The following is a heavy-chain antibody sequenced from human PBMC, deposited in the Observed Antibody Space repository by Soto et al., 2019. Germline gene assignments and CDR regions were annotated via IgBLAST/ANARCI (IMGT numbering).Heavy chain of an antibody. Sequence: EVKLVESGGDLVQPGGSLRLSCTASGLDFSGSEMNWFRQTPGKGLEWLAYITGSGGAVFHADSVKGRFSISRDNAKNSLFLEMNTLTADDAGVYYCAKVAPFILGSPIWGQGTLVTVSS. CDR3: AKVAPFILGSPI. D-gene: IGHD2-21*01. CDR2: ITGSGGAV. J-gene: IGHJ4*02. V-gene: IGHV3-48*03. CDR1: GLDFSGSE.